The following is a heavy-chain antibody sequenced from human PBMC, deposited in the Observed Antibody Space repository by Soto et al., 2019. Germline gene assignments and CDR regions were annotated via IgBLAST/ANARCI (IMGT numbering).Heavy chain of an antibody. V-gene: IGHV3-21*01. Sequence: GGSLRLSCAASGFTFSSYSMNWVRQAPGKGLEWVSSISSSSSYIYYADSVKGRFTISRDNAKNSLYLQMNSLRAEDTAVYYCASLVPAAILKNDAFDIWGQGTMVTVSS. CDR2: ISSSSSYI. J-gene: IGHJ3*02. CDR3: ASLVPAAILKNDAFDI. D-gene: IGHD2-2*01. CDR1: GFTFSSYS.